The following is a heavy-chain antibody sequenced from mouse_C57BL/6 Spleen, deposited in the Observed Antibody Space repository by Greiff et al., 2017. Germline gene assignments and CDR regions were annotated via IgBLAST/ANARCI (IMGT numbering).Heavy chain of an antibody. CDR2: IDPETGGT. Sequence: VQLQESGAELVRPGASVTLSCKASGYTFTDYEMHWVKQTPVHGLEWIGAIDPETGGTAYNQKFKGKAILTADKSSSTAYMELRSLTSEDSAVYYFTSKGYYDSSFAMDYWGQGTSVTVSS. CDR3: TSKGYYDSSFAMDY. D-gene: IGHD1-1*01. V-gene: IGHV1-15*01. J-gene: IGHJ4*01. CDR1: GYTFTDYE.